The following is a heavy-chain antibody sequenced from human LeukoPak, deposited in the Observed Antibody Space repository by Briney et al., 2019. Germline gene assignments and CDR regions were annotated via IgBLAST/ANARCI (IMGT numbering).Heavy chain of an antibody. CDR2: IRYDGNSN. Sequence: GGSLRLSCAASGFTFSSYGMHWVRQAPGKGLEWVAFIRYDGNSNYYADSVKGRFTISRDNSRSTLYLQMNSLRAEDTAVYYCAKEEVISGNHGVYFDYWGQGTLVTVSS. D-gene: IGHD3-22*01. CDR3: AKEEVISGNHGVYFDY. J-gene: IGHJ4*02. CDR1: GFTFSSYG. V-gene: IGHV3-30*02.